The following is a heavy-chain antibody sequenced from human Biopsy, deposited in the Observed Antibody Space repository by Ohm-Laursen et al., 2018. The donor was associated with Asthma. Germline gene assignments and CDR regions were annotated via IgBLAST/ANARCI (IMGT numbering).Heavy chain of an antibody. CDR1: GFTYGDYW. CDR2: IKHDGTEK. Sequence: SLRLSCSASGFTYGDYWMSWVRQVARKGLEWMAYIKHDGTEKNHVDSLKGRFTIYRDNAKNSLYLQMNSLRAEDTAVYYCARTFHFWSPYHAEHYQLWGQGTLVTVSS. V-gene: IGHV3-7*01. J-gene: IGHJ1*01. D-gene: IGHD3-3*02. CDR3: ARTFHFWSPYHAEHYQL.